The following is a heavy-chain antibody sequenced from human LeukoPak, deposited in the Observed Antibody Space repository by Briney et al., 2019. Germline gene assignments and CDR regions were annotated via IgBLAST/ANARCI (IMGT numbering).Heavy chain of an antibody. Sequence: SETLSLTCVVSGGSISNSNWRSWVRQPRGKGLEWIGEIYHSGSTNYNPPLKSRVTISVDKSKNQFSLKLSSVTAADTAVYYCARAYYDRSGYYLGYWGQGTLVTVSS. CDR3: ARAYYDRSGYYLGY. J-gene: IGHJ4*02. D-gene: IGHD3-22*01. CDR1: GGSISNSNW. CDR2: IYHSGST. V-gene: IGHV4-4*02.